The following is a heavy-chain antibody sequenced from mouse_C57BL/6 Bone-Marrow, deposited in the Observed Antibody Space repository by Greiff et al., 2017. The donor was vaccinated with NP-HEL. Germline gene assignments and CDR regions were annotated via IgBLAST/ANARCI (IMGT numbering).Heavy chain of an antibody. J-gene: IGHJ4*01. D-gene: IGHD4-1*01. V-gene: IGHV10-1*01. CDR1: GFSFNTYA. CDR3: VLPGTYYAMDY. Sequence: EVKLVESGGGLVQPKGSLKLSCAASGFSFNTYAMNWVRQAPGKGLEWVARIRSKSNNYATYYADSVKDRFTISRDDSESMLYLQMNNLKTEDTAMYYCVLPGTYYAMDYWGQGTSVTVSS. CDR2: IRSKSNNYAT.